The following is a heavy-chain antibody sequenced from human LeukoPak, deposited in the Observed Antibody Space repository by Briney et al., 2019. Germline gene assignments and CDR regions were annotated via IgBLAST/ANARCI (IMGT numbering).Heavy chain of an antibody. J-gene: IGHJ4*02. CDR1: GGTFSSYA. V-gene: IGHV1-69*06. CDR2: IIPIFGTA. CDR3: ARDRGYGDYLLFDY. D-gene: IGHD4-17*01. Sequence: GASVEVSCKASGGTFSSYAISWVRQAPGQGLEWMGGIIPIFGTANYAQKFQGRVTITADKSTSTAYMELSSLRSEDTAVYYCARDRGYGDYLLFDYWGQGTLVTVSS.